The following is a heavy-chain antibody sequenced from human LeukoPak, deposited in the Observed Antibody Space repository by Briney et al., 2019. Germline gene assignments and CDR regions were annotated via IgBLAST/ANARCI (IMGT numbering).Heavy chain of an antibody. CDR3: ARARIYYDSSGYLTDVDAFDI. J-gene: IGHJ3*02. CDR2: IYYSGST. CDR1: GGSISSYY. D-gene: IGHD3-22*01. Sequence: SETLSLTCTVSGGSISSYYWSWIRQPPGKGLEWIGYIYYSGSTNYNPSLKSRVTISVDTSKNQFSLKLSSVTAADAAVYYCARARIYYDSSGYLTDVDAFDIWGQGTMVTVSS. V-gene: IGHV4-59*08.